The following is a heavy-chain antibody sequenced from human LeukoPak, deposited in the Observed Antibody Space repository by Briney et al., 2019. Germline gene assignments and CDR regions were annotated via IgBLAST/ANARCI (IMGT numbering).Heavy chain of an antibody. CDR1: GFTFSSYG. CDR2: IYYSGST. J-gene: IGHJ6*03. Sequence: PGGSLRLSCVGSGFTFSSYGMGWVRQAPGKGLEWIGYIYYSGSTNYNPSLKSRVTISVDTSKNQFSLKLNSVTAADTAVYYCARDRRDSSGWYYGYYYYYMDVWGKGTTVTVSS. CDR3: ARDRRDSSGWYYGYYYYYMDV. V-gene: IGHV4-59*01. D-gene: IGHD6-19*01.